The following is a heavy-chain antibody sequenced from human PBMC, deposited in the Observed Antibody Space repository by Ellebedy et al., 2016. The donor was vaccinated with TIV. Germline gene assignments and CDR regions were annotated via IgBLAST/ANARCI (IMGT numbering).Heavy chain of an antibody. V-gene: IGHV3-7*01. CDR2: IKQDGSKK. CDR1: GFTFNSYW. Sequence: GGSPRLSXAASGFTFNSYWMSWVRQAPGKGLEWVASIKQDGSKKNYVDSVKGRFTISRDNAKNSVYLQLNSLRVEDTAVYYCAREVGGGGAYWGQGTLVTVSS. J-gene: IGHJ4*02. D-gene: IGHD2-21*01. CDR3: AREVGGGGAY.